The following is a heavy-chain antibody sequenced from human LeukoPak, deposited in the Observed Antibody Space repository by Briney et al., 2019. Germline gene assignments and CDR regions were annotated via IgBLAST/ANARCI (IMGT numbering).Heavy chain of an antibody. Sequence: GESLKISCKGSGYSFTSYWIGWVRQMPGKGLEWMGIIYPGDSDTRYSPSFQGQVTISADKSISTAYLQWSSLKASDTAMYYCARRRFYYGSGSYYSAFDYWGQGTLVTVSS. CDR3: ARRRFYYGSGSYYSAFDY. J-gene: IGHJ4*02. V-gene: IGHV5-51*01. D-gene: IGHD3-10*01. CDR2: IYPGDSDT. CDR1: GYSFTSYW.